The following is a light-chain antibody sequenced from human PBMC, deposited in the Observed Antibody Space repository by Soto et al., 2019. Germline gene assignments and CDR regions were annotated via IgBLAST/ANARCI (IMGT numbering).Light chain of an antibody. J-gene: IGKJ4*01. CDR1: QSVRNN. CDR2: DAT. CDR3: QQYDNWPPKT. V-gene: IGKV3-15*01. Sequence: EVVMTQSRATLSVSRGERATLSCKASQSVRNNLVWYLQKPGQAPRPIIYDATTRATGIPVRFSGSGSGTEFTLTISSLQSEDVGVYYCQQYDNWPPKTFGGGIKVDIK.